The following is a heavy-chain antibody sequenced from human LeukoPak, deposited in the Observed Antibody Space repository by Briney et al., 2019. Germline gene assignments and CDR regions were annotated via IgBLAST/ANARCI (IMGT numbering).Heavy chain of an antibody. J-gene: IGHJ6*03. Sequence: SETLSLTCAVSGYSISNGYYWVWIRQPPGKGLEWIGSLYHSDTVYYNTALESRASMSVDTSKNQFTLKLSFVTAADTAVYYCARQHDSYYYYYIDVWGSGTTVTVSS. CDR1: GYSISNGYY. CDR3: ARQHDSYYYYYIDV. CDR2: LYHSDTV. V-gene: IGHV4-38-2*01.